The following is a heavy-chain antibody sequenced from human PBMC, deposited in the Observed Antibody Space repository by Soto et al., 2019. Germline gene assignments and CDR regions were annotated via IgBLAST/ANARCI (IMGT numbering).Heavy chain of an antibody. D-gene: IGHD6-13*01. Sequence: GGSLRLSCAASGFTFSNAWMSWVRQAPGKGLEWVGRIKSKTDGGTTDYAAPVKGRFTISRDDSKNTLYLQMNSLKTEDTAVYYCTTDLNWGAAAGDYWGQGTLVTVSS. V-gene: IGHV3-15*01. CDR1: GFTFSNAW. CDR2: IKSKTDGGTT. CDR3: TTDLNWGAAAGDY. J-gene: IGHJ4*02.